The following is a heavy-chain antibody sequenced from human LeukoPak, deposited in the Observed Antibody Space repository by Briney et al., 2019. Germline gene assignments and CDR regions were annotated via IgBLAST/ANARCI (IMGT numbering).Heavy chain of an antibody. CDR2: INPSGGST. V-gene: IGHV1-46*01. CDR3: ARVGPPLLRFLEWLLPDNYYYGMDV. CDR1: GYTFTSYY. D-gene: IGHD3-3*01. J-gene: IGHJ6*02. Sequence: ASVKVSCKASGYTFTSYYMHWVRQAPGQGLEWMGIINPSGGSTSYAQKLQGRVTMTTDTSTSTAYMELRSLRSDDTAVYYCARVGPPLLRFLEWLLPDNYYYGMDVWGQGTTVTVSS.